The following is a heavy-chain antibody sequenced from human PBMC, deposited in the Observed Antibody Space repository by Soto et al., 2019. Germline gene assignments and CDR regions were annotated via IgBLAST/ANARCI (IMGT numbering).Heavy chain of an antibody. D-gene: IGHD3-10*01. V-gene: IGHV1-69*13. CDR2: IIPIFGTA. Sequence: SVKVSCKASGGTCSSYAISCVRQSRGQGLEGMGGIIPIFGTANYAQKFQGRVTITADESTSTAYMELSSLRSEDTAVYYCARDNPGGSYYLFNYWGQGTLVTVSS. CDR1: GGTCSSYA. CDR3: ARDNPGGSYYLFNY. J-gene: IGHJ4*02.